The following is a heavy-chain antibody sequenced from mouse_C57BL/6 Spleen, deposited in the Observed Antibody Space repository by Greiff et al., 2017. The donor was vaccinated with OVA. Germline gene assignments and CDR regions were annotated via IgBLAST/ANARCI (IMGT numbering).Heavy chain of an antibody. Sequence: EVKLVESGEGLVKPGGSLKLSCAASGFTFSSYAMSWVRQTPEKRLEWVAYISSGGDYIYYADTVKGRFTISRDNARNTLYLQMSSLKSEDTAMYYCTRDEIPYYYGSSYKFAYWGQGTLVTVSA. J-gene: IGHJ3*01. D-gene: IGHD1-1*01. V-gene: IGHV5-9-1*02. CDR1: GFTFSSYA. CDR3: TRDEIPYYYGSSYKFAY. CDR2: ISSGGDYI.